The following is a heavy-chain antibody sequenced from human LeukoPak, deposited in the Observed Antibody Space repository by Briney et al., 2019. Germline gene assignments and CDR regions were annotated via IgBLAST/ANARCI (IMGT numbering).Heavy chain of an antibody. J-gene: IGHJ6*02. Sequence: GRSLRLSCAGSGFTFSSYGMHWVRQAPGKGLEWVAVIWYDGSNKYYADSVKGRFTISRDNSKNTLYLQMNSLRAEDTAVYYCAKATAPYYYGMDVWGQGTTVTVSS. CDR1: GFTFSSYG. D-gene: IGHD2-21*02. CDR2: IWYDGSNK. CDR3: AKATAPYYYGMDV. V-gene: IGHV3-33*06.